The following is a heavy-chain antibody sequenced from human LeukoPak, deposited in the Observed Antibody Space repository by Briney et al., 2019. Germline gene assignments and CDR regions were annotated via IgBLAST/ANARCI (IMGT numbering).Heavy chain of an antibody. J-gene: IGHJ1*01. CDR3: ARGQHYYDSSGYYKIQH. CDR1: GYTFTRYA. Sequence: ASVKVSCKASGYTFTRYAMNWVRQAPGHGLEWMGWINIKTGNPTYAQGFTGRFVFSLDTSATTAYLQISSLKAEDTAVYYCARGQHYYDSSGYYKIQHWGQGTLVTVSS. D-gene: IGHD3-22*01. V-gene: IGHV7-4-1*02. CDR2: INIKTGNP.